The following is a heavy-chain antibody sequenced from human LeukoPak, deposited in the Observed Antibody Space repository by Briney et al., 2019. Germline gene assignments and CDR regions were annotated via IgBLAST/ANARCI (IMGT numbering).Heavy chain of an antibody. Sequence: PGGSLRLSCAAPGFTFSSYGMHWVRQAPGKGLEWVAVISYDGSGQYYADSLKGRFTISRDNSKNTLYLQMNSLRVEDTAVYYCAKDQRTMTRRMDVWGQGTTVTVSS. CDR1: GFTFSSYG. CDR2: ISYDGSGQ. V-gene: IGHV3-30*18. D-gene: IGHD2-2*01. J-gene: IGHJ6*02. CDR3: AKDQRTMTRRMDV.